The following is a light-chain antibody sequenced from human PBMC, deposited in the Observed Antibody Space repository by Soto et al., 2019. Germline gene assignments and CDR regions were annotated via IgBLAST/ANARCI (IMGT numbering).Light chain of an antibody. V-gene: IGKV3-20*01. Sequence: EIVLAQSPGTLSLSPGERATISCRASQSVTNSFLAWYQQKPGQAPRLLIYGASRRATGIPERFTGSGSGTDFTLTISRLEPEDFAVYYCQQYVSSPWAFGQGTKVEI. CDR2: GAS. CDR3: QQYVSSPWA. CDR1: QSVTNSF. J-gene: IGKJ1*01.